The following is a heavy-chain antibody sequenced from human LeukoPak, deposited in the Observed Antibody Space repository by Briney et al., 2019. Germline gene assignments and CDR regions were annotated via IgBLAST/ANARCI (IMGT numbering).Heavy chain of an antibody. J-gene: IGHJ4*02. V-gene: IGHV3-23*01. CDR3: AKDHYGDTGGYY. CDR2: ISGSGGST. Sequence: GGSLRLSCAASGFTFSSYAMSWVRQAPGKGLEWVSAISGSGGSTYYADSVKGRFTISRDNSRNTLYLQMNSLRAEDTAVYYCAKDHYGDTGGYYWGQGTLVTVSS. CDR1: GFTFSSYA. D-gene: IGHD4-17*01.